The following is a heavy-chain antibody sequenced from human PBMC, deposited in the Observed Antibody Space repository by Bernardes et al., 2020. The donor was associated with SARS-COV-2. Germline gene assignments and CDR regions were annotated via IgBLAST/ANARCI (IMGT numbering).Heavy chain of an antibody. D-gene: IGHD1-26*01. Sequence: GESLKISCKGSGYSFTSYWIGWVRQMPGKGLEWMGIIYPGDSDTTYSPSFQGQVTISADKSISTAYLQRSSLKASDTAMYYCARHDNVALSNGRYYWYGLDVWGQGTTVTVSS. CDR3: ARHDNVALSNGRYYWYGLDV. V-gene: IGHV5-51*01. CDR2: IYPGDSDT. J-gene: IGHJ6*02. CDR1: GYSFTSYW.